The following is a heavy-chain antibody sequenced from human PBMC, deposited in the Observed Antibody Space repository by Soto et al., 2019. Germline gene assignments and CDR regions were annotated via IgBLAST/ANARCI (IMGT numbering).Heavy chain of an antibody. CDR3: AQDRVGWDGSGSYSEY. D-gene: IGHD3-10*01. CDR2: ISGSGGST. CDR1: GFTFSSYS. Sequence: EVQLVESGGGLVQPGGSLRISCAASGFTFSSYSMSWVRQAPGKWLEWVSVISGSGGSTYYADSVKGRFTISRDNSKNTLHLQMNSLTAEDTAVYYGAQDRVGWDGSGSYSEYWGQGTLVNVSS. J-gene: IGHJ4*02. V-gene: IGHV3-23*04.